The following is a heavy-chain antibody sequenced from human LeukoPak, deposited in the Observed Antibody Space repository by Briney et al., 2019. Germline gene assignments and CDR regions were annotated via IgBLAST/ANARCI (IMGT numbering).Heavy chain of an antibody. CDR1: GFTFSSYE. D-gene: IGHD3-22*01. CDR3: ARPQYFDSSGYYYV. Sequence: GGSLRLSCAASGFTFSSYEMNWVRQAPGKGLEWVSYISSSGSTIYYADSVKGRFTISRDNAKNSLYLQMNSLRAEDTAVYYCARPQYFDSSGYYYVWGQGTLVTVSS. V-gene: IGHV3-48*03. CDR2: ISSSGSTI. J-gene: IGHJ4*02.